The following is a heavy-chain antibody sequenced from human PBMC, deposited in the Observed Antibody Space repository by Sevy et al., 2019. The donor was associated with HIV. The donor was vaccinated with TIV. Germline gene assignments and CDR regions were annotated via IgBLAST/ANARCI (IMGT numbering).Heavy chain of an antibody. Sequence: GGSLRLSCAASGFTFNKYWMHWVRQDPGKGLVWVSRINTDGSTTDYADSVKGRFTIFRDNDKKTQYLQMNNLAVEYTAVYYCTKVVYCHSRYNCHTPFDYWGQGTLVTVSS. CDR1: GFTFNKYW. V-gene: IGHV3-74*01. D-gene: IGHD1-20*01. CDR3: TKVVYCHSRYNCHTPFDY. J-gene: IGHJ4*02. CDR2: INTDGSTT.